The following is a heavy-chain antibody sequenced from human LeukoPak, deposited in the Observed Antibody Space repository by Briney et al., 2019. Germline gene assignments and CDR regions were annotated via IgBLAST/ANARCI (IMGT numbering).Heavy chain of an antibody. CDR3: AREDGSGSYDPFDY. CDR1: GFTFSSYG. V-gene: IGHV3-33*01. J-gene: IGHJ4*02. CDR2: IWYDGSNK. D-gene: IGHD3-10*01. Sequence: GGSLSLSCAASGFTFSSYGIHWVRQAPGKGLEWVAVIWYDGSNKYYADSVKGRFTISRDNSKNTLYLQMNSLRAEDTAVYYCAREDGSGSYDPFDYWGQGTLVTVSS.